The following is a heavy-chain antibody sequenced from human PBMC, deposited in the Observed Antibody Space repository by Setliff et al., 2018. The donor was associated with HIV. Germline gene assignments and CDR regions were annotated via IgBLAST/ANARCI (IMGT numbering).Heavy chain of an antibody. D-gene: IGHD2-15*01. J-gene: IGHJ3*02. CDR1: GYSFTSYW. CDR3: ARPRQGIEAPGDAFDI. CDR2: IYPGDSDT. V-gene: IGHV5-51*01. Sequence: GESLKISCKGSGYSFTSYWIGWVRQMPGKGLEWMGIIYPGDSDTRYSPSFQGQVTISIDKSISTAYLQWNTLKASDTAIYYCARPRQGIEAPGDAFDIWGQGTMVTVSS.